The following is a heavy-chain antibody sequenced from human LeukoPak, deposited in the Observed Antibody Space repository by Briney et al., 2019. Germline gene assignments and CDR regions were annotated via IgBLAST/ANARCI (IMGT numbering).Heavy chain of an antibody. CDR3: ARWLAEFDY. Sequence: PGGSLRLSCAASGFIVSSNYMSWVRQAPGKGLEWVSIIYSGGSTYYADSVKGRFTISRDNSKNTLYLQMNSLRAEDTAVYYCARWLAEFDYWGQGTLVTVSS. V-gene: IGHV3-53*01. D-gene: IGHD5-24*01. CDR1: GFIVSSNY. CDR2: IYSGGST. J-gene: IGHJ4*02.